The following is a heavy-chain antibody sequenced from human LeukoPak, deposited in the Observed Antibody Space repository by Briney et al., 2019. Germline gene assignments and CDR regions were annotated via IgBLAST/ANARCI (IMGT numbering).Heavy chain of an antibody. D-gene: IGHD1-7*01. CDR2: ISAYNGNT. V-gene: IGHV1-18*01. J-gene: IGHJ4*02. CDR3: ARAHAYCGTSTTSCLDY. Sequence: ASVKVSCKASGYTFTSYGISWVRQAPGQGLEWMGWISAYNGNTDYAQKFQGRITMTTDTSTSRADMELRSLRSDDTAVYYCARAHAYCGTSTTSCLDYWGQGTLVTVSS. CDR1: GYTFTSYG.